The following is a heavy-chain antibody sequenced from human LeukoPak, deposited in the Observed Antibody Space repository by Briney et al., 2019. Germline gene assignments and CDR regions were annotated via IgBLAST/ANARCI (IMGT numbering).Heavy chain of an antibody. J-gene: IGHJ4*02. CDR2: ISGSGGST. D-gene: IGHD6-13*01. V-gene: IGHV3-23*01. CDR1: GFTFSSYS. CDR3: ARSQSSSLIDY. Sequence: GGSLRLSCAASGFTFSSYSMNWVRQAPGKGLEWDSAISGSGGSTYYADSVKGRFTISRDNSKNTLYLQMNSLTVEDTAVYYCARSQSSSLIDYWGQGTLVTVSS.